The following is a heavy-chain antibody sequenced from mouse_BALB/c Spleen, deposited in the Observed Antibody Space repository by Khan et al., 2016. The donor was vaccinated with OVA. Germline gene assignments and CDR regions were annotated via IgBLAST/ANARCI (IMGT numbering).Heavy chain of an antibody. CDR2: IDPENGKT. V-gene: IGHV14-1*02. CDR1: GFNIKDYY. J-gene: IGHJ2*01. CDR3: PRSILPDFAY. Sequence: FQLQQSGTELVRPGALVRLSCTASGFNIKDYYIHWVKQRPDQGLEWIGWIDPENGKTIYDPKFQGKASITADTSSTTVYLQLSSLTSEDTAVYYCPRSILPDFAYWGQGTTLTVSS. D-gene: IGHD2-3*01.